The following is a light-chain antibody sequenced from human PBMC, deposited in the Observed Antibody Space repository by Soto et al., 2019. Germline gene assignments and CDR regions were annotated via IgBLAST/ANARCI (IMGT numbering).Light chain of an antibody. Sequence: DIQMTQSPSSLSASVGDRVTITCRASQSISNYLNWYQQKPGKAHKLLIYAASSLQSGGPSRFSVSGSGTDFTLTISSLQPEEFATYYGQQSYSTPHSFGQGTMLEIK. V-gene: IGKV1-39*01. CDR2: AAS. J-gene: IGKJ2*01. CDR1: QSISNY. CDR3: QQSYSTPHS.